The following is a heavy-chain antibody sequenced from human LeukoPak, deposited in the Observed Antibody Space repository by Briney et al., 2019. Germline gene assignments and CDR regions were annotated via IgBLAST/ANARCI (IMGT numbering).Heavy chain of an antibody. CDR2: INHSGST. D-gene: IGHD6-19*01. J-gene: IGHJ4*02. CDR3: ARRRSSGRFDY. CDR1: GGSFSGYY. Sequence: SETLSLTCAVYGGSFSGYYWSWIRQPPGKGLEWIGEINHSGSTNYNPSLKSRVTISADTSKNQFSLKLSSVTAADTAVYYCARRRSSGRFDYWGQGTLVTVSS. V-gene: IGHV4-34*01.